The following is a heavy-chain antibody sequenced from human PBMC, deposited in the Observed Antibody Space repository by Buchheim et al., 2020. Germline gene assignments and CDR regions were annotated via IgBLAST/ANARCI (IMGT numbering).Heavy chain of an antibody. V-gene: IGHV3-23*01. D-gene: IGHD4-17*01. J-gene: IGHJ4*02. CDR1: GFTFSSYA. CDR2: ISNSGAST. Sequence: EVQLLQSGGGLVQPGGSLRLSCVVSGFTFSSYAMSWVRQAPGKGLEWVSAISNSGASTYYADSVKGRFTVSRDNSKNKLYLQMNSLRAEDTAVYYCAKDRTNGDGVFDYWGQGTL. CDR3: AKDRTNGDGVFDY.